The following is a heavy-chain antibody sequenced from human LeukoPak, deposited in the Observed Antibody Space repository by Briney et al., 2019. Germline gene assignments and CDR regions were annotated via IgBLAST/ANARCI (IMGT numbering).Heavy chain of an antibody. CDR3: ARDFRRSSSWPFDY. V-gene: IGHV3-74*03. CDR2: INGDGSST. Sequence: GGSLRLSCAASGFPFSSYWMHWVRQAPGKGLVWVSRINGDGSSTTYADSVKGRFTISRDNAKNTLYLQMNSLRAEDTAVYYCARDFRRSSSWPFDYWGQGTLVTVSS. CDR1: GFPFSSYW. J-gene: IGHJ4*02. D-gene: IGHD6-13*01.